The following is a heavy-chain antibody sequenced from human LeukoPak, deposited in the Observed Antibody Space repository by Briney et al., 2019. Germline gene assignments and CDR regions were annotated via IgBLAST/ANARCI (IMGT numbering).Heavy chain of an antibody. V-gene: IGHV1-69*01. J-gene: IGHJ4*02. CDR2: IIPIFGTA. CDR3: ARGVTMVRGVIFHFDY. CDR1: GGTFSSYA. D-gene: IGHD3-10*01. Sequence: SVKVSCKASGGTFSSYAISWVRQAPGQGLEWMGGIIPIFGTANYAQKFQGRVTITADESTSTAYMELSSLRSEDTAVYYCARGVTMVRGVIFHFDYWGQGTLVTVPS.